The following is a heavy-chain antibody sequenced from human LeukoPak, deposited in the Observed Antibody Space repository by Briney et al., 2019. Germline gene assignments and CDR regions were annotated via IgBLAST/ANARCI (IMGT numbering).Heavy chain of an antibody. V-gene: IGHV4-4*07. J-gene: IGHJ2*01. CDR3: ARNLLYCSGGSCYSRAYWYFDL. CDR2: IYTSGST. D-gene: IGHD2-15*01. CDR1: GGSISSYY. Sequence: ASETLSLTCTVSGGSISSYYWSWIRQPAGKGLEWIGRIYTSGSTNYNPSLKSRVTMSVDTSKNQFSLKLSSVTAADTAVYYCARNLLYCSGGSCYSRAYWYFDLWGRGTLVTVSS.